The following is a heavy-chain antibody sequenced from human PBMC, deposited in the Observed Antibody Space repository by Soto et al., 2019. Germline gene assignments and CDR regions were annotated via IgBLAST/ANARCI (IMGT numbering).Heavy chain of an antibody. D-gene: IGHD6-19*01. J-gene: IGHJ6*02. CDR3: AKDMVAVAGTWVGYYYYGMDV. CDR1: GFTFSSYG. V-gene: IGHV3-30*18. Sequence: GGSLRLSCAASGFTFSSYGMHWVRQAPGKGLEWVAVIPYDGSNKYYADSVKGRFTISRDNSKNTLYLQMNSLRAEDTAVYYCAKDMVAVAGTWVGYYYYGMDVWGQGTTVTVSS. CDR2: IPYDGSNK.